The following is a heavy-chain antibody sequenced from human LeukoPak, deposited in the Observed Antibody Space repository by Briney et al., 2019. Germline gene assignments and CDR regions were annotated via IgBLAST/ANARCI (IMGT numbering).Heavy chain of an antibody. CDR2: ISGDGLGT. J-gene: IGHJ3*01. CDR1: EFTFGDYD. CDR3: AKDIQLST. Sequence: GGSLTLSCAASEFTFGDYDMSWVRQTLGKGLEWVSSISGDGLGTWYADSVRGRFTISRDNSKNTLSLQINSLRVEDTAIYYCAKDIQLSTWGLGTMVTVSS. D-gene: IGHD5-24*01. V-gene: IGHV3-23*01.